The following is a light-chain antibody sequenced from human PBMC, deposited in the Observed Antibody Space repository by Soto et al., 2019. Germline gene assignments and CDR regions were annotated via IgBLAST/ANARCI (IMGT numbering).Light chain of an antibody. CDR3: SSWTGSGRV. CDR2: EVS. CDR1: SSDVGGYNY. J-gene: IGLJ2*01. Sequence: QSALTQPASVSGSPGQSITISCTGTSSDVGGYNYVSWYQQHPGKAPKLMIYEVSNRPSGVSSRFSGSKSGNTASLTISGIQAEDEADYYCSSWTGSGRVFGGGTKLTVL. V-gene: IGLV2-14*01.